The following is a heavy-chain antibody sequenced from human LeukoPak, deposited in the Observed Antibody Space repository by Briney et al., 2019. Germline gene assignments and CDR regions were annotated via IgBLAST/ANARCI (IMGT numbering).Heavy chain of an antibody. D-gene: IGHD3-22*01. J-gene: IGHJ4*02. CDR1: GYSISSGYY. CDR3: ARTYYYDSSGYAYFDY. V-gene: IGHV4-38-2*01. CDR2: IYQSGNT. Sequence: SETLSLTCAVSGYSISSGYYWGWIRQPPGKGLEWIGSIYQSGNTYYNPSLKSRVTISVDTSKSQFSLKLSSVTAADTAVYYCARTYYYDSSGYAYFDYWGQGTLVTVSS.